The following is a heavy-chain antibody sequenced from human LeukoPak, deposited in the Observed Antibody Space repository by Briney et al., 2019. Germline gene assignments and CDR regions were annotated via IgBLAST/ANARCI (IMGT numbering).Heavy chain of an antibody. CDR1: GGSISSSSYY. D-gene: IGHD5-12*01. CDR3: ASSPFTWMKSWANWFDP. J-gene: IGHJ5*02. Sequence: PSETLSLTCTVSGGSISSSSYYWGWIRQPPGKGLEWIVSIYYSGSTYYNPSLKSRVTISVDTSKNQFSLKLSSVTAADTAVYYCASSPFTWMKSWANWFDPWGQGTLVTVSS. CDR2: IYYSGST. V-gene: IGHV4-39*07.